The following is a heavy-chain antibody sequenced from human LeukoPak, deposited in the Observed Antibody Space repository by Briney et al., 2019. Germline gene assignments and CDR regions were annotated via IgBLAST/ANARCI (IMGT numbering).Heavy chain of an antibody. V-gene: IGHV4-30-2*01. Sequence: TLSLTCAVSGGSISSGGYSWSWIRQPPGKGLEWIGYIYHSGSTYYNPSLKSRVTISVDRSKNQFSLKLSSVTAADTAVYYCARVSHYYDSSGYYHYYFDYWGQGTLVTVSS. D-gene: IGHD3-22*01. J-gene: IGHJ4*02. CDR2: IYHSGST. CDR3: ARVSHYYDSSGYYHYYFDY. CDR1: GGSISSGGYS.